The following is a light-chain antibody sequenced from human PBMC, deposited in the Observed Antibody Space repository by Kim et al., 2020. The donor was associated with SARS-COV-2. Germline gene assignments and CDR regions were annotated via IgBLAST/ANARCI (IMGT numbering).Light chain of an antibody. CDR3: MQATQFPRT. J-gene: IGKJ2*01. Sequence: DIVMTQTPLSSPVTLGQPASISCRSSQSLVHKNGNTYLSWLLQRPSQPPRLLIHKISKRFSGVPDRFSGSGAETDFTLKISRVEADDVGVYYCMQATQFPRTFGQGTKLEIK. CDR1: QSLVHKNGNTY. CDR2: KIS. V-gene: IGKV2-24*01.